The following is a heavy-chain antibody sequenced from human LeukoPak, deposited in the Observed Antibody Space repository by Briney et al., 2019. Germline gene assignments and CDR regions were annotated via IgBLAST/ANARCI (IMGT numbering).Heavy chain of an antibody. D-gene: IGHD3-10*01. CDR1: GFTFSSYA. CDR2: ISSSSSNI. CDR3: ARLYYHGSGSSDY. Sequence: GGSLRLSCAASGFTFSSYAMSWVRQAPGKGLEWVSFISSSSSNIYYADSVQGRFTISRDNAKNSLYLQMNSLRDEDTAVYYCARLYYHGSGSSDYWGQGTLVTVSS. J-gene: IGHJ4*02. V-gene: IGHV3-48*02.